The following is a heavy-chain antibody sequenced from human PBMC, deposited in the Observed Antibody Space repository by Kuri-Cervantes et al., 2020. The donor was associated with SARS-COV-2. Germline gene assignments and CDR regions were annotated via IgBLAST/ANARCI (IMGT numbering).Heavy chain of an antibody. CDR2: IWYDGSVE. D-gene: IGHD5-24*01. Sequence: GESLKISCAASGFTFSSSTMHWVRQAPGKCLEWGALIWYDGSVEYYGDSVKGRLTISRDQDKNTLHLQMNNLRVGDPGVYYCAKYAGDGDNSTFDYWGQGTRVTVSS. V-gene: IGHV3-30*02. J-gene: IGHJ4*02. CDR1: GFTFSSST. CDR3: AKYAGDGDNSTFDY.